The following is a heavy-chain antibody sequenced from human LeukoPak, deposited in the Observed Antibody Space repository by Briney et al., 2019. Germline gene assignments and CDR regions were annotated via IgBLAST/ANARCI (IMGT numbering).Heavy chain of an antibody. D-gene: IGHD1-26*01. Sequence: ASVKVSCKASGHTFTGYYMHWVRQAPGQGLEWMGWINPNSGGTNYAQKFQGRVTMTRDTSISTAYMELSRLRSDDTAVYYCARGPIGLLVGAIYYFDYWGQGTLVTVSS. CDR3: ARGPIGLLVGAIYYFDY. J-gene: IGHJ4*02. V-gene: IGHV1-2*02. CDR1: GHTFTGYY. CDR2: INPNSGGT.